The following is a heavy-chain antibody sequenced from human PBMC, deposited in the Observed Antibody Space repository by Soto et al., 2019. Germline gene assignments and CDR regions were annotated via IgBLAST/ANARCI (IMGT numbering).Heavy chain of an antibody. Sequence: QVQLVQSGAEVKKPESSVKVSCKTSGGTFVRHVISWVRQAPGQGPEWMGKINPLSGIPNYAQKFQDRVTFTADTDSSTAYMELSSLRSDATAVYYCAAPACAATWCSPSHNLDHWGQGTLVTVSS. CDR1: GGTFVRHV. J-gene: IGHJ4*02. CDR3: AAPACAATWCSPSHNLDH. CDR2: INPLSGIP. V-gene: IGHV1-69*09. D-gene: IGHD2-2*01.